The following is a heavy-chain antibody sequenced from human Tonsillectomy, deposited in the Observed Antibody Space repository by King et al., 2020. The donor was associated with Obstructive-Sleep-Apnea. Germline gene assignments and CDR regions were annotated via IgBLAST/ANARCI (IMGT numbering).Heavy chain of an antibody. J-gene: IGHJ4*02. Sequence: QLQESGPGLVKPSQTLSLTCAVSGGSISSGGYSWSWIRQPPGKGLEWIGYIYYSGSTYYNPSLKSRVTISVDTSKNQFSLKLSSLTAADTAVYYCARVDRLYSSGWYYDYWGQGTLVTVSS. D-gene: IGHD6-19*01. V-gene: IGHV4-30-4*07. CDR2: IYYSGST. CDR3: ARVDRLYSSGWYYDY. CDR1: GGSISSGGYS.